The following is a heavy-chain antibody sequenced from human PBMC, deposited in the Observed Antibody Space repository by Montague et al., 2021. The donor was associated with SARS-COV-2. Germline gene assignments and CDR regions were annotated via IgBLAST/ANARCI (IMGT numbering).Heavy chain of an antibody. J-gene: IGHJ6*02. CDR1: SGSISTGHH. V-gene: IGHV4-31*03. CDR2: IYYSGST. Sequence: LTCSVSSGSISTGHHWSWIRQHPMKGLEWIGYIYYSGSTYYNPSFKGRVTISIDTAKNQFSPELTSMTAADTAVYYCARDHGQWFGELWGHGLDVWGQGTTVIV. CDR3: ARDHGQWFGELWGHGLDV. D-gene: IGHD3-10*01.